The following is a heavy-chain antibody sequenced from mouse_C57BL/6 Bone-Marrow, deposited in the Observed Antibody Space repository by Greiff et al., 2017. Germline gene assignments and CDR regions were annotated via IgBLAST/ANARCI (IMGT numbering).Heavy chain of an antibody. V-gene: IGHV1-81*01. D-gene: IGHD1-1*01. CDR3: AREGYYGSSYSWFAY. Sequence: VKLQESGAELARPGASVKLSCKASGYTFTSYGISWVKQRTGQGLEWIGEIYPRSGNTYYNEKFKGKATLTADKSSSTAYMELRSLTSEDSAVYYCAREGYYGSSYSWFAYWGQGTLVTVSA. CDR1: GYTFTSYG. CDR2: IYPRSGNT. J-gene: IGHJ3*01.